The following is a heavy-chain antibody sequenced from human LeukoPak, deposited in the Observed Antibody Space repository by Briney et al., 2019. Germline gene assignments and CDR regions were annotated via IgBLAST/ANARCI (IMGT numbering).Heavy chain of an antibody. CDR3: ARDKYYYDSSGYYPSGY. CDR1: GFTFSSYT. CDR2: ISSSSSYI. Sequence: GGSLRLSCAASGFTFSSYTMKWVRQAPGKGLEWVSSISSSSSYIYYADSVKGRFTISRDNAKNSLFLQMNSLRADDTAVYYCARDKYYYDSSGYYPSGYWGQGTLVTVSS. V-gene: IGHV3-21*04. D-gene: IGHD3-22*01. J-gene: IGHJ4*02.